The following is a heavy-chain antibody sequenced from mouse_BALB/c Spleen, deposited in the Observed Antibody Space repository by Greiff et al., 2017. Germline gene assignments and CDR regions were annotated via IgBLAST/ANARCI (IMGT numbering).Heavy chain of an antibody. CDR2: IYPYNGGT. CDR1: GYTFTDYN. CDR3: AREGTYYNYAIDY. D-gene: IGHD1-1*01. J-gene: IGHJ4*01. V-gene: IGHV1S29*02. Sequence: VQLQQSGPELVKPGASVKISCKASGYTFTDYNMHWVKQSHGKSLEWIGYIYPYNGGTGYNQKFKSKATLTVDNSSSTAFMELRSLTSEDSAVYYCAREGTYYNYAIDYWGQGTSVTVSS.